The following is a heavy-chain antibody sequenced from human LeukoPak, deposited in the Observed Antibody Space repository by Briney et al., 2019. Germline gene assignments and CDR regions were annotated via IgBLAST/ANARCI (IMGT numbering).Heavy chain of an antibody. CDR3: ARAPSEIGGYCSEDFRH. V-gene: IGHV3-74*01. CDR1: VFTFSSYC. CDR2: IERDGSS. D-gene: IGHD2-21*01. Sequence: GRTLGLSCAASVFTFSSYCLQCVPGPPGKGLVNVSRIERDGSSRYEDNVKRRFTISRDNAKNTVSMKMNSVRADDTGVYYCARAPSEIGGYCSEDFRHWGQGTLVTVSP. J-gene: IGHJ1*01.